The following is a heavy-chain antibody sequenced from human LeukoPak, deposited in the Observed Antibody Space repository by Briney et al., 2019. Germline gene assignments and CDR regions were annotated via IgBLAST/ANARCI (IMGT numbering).Heavy chain of an antibody. CDR3: AKDTHSHTPAFFDY. V-gene: IGHV3-23*01. D-gene: IGHD2-15*01. CDR2: ISGSGGST. Sequence: GASLRPSCAVSGFTLSSYAMSWARQPQGKGLECVSAISGSGGSTYYADSVKGRFTISRDNSKNTRYLQMNSLRAEDTAVYYGAKDTHSHTPAFFDYWGQGTRVTVSS. J-gene: IGHJ4*02. CDR1: GFTLSSYA.